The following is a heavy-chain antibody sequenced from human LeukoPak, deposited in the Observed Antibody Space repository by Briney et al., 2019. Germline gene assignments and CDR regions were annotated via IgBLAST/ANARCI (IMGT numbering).Heavy chain of an antibody. CDR3: ARVLTYYDSSGYYSGGHFDY. CDR1: GYTFTSYA. Sequence: ASVKVSCKASGYTFTSYAMNWVRQAPGQGLEWMGWINTNTGNPTYAQGFTGRFVFSLDTSVSTAYLQISSLKAEDTAVYYCARVLTYYDSSGYYSGGHFDYWGQGTLVTVSS. J-gene: IGHJ4*02. CDR2: INTNTGNP. D-gene: IGHD3-22*01. V-gene: IGHV7-4-1*02.